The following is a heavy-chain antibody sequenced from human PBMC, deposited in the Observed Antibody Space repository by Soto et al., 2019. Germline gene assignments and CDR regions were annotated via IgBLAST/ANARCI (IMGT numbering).Heavy chain of an antibody. V-gene: IGHV1-18*01. J-gene: IGHJ5*02. CDR3: ATASGSHRPLKS. D-gene: IGHD1-26*01. CDR2: ISGYNGNA. CDR1: GYTFTSQR. Sequence: QVQLVQSGAEVKKPGASVKVSCKASGYTFTSQRIAWVRQAPGQGLEWMGWISGYNGNANCAQKFQDRVNSPTDASTPTAYMELSRLTSDDTAVYFCATASGSHRPLKSWGKGILVTVSS.